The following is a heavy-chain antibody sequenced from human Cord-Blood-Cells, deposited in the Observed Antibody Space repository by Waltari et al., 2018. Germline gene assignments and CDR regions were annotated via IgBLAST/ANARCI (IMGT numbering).Heavy chain of an antibody. D-gene: IGHD4-17*01. CDR1: GRSFSGYY. CDR2: INHSGST. V-gene: IGHV4-34*01. CDR3: AMTVTTTDAFDI. Sequence: QVQLQQWGAGLLTPSETLSLTCAVSGRSFSGYYWSWIRQPPGKGLEWIGEINHSGSTNYNPSLKSRVTISVDTSKNQFSLKLSSVTAADTAVYCCAMTVTTTDAFDIWGQGTMVTVSS. J-gene: IGHJ3*02.